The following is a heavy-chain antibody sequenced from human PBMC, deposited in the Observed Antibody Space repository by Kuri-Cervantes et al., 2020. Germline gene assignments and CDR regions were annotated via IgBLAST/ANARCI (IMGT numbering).Heavy chain of an antibody. Sequence: SETLSLTCTVSGGSISSYYWSWIRQPPGKGLEWIGRIYTSGSTNYNPSLKSRVTISVDTSKNQFSLKLSSVTAADTAVYYCASTNIVGGDYWGQGTLVTVSS. CDR1: GGSISSYY. V-gene: IGHV4-4*08. CDR2: IYTSGST. CDR3: ASTNIVGGDY. J-gene: IGHJ4*02. D-gene: IGHD1-26*01.